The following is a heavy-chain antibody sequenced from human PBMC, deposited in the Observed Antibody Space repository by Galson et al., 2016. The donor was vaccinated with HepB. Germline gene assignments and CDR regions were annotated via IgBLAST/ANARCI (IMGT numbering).Heavy chain of an antibody. D-gene: IGHD6-13*01. J-gene: IGHJ4*02. CDR3: ARHGRTAAVEFDY. Sequence: ETLSLTCTVSGGSISSGTYYWGWIRQPPGKGLEWIGTIYSGGRTYYNPSLMSRLPISVDTSKNQFSLRLSSVTAADTAVYYCARHGRTAAVEFDYWGQGTLVTVSS. CDR2: IYSGGRT. V-gene: IGHV4-39*01. CDR1: GGSISSGTYY.